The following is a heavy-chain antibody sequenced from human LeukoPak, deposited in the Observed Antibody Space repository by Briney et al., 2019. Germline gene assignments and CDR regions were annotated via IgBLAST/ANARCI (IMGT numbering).Heavy chain of an antibody. V-gene: IGHV3-23*01. CDR3: AKDNVLMVYAITHFDY. D-gene: IGHD2-8*01. Sequence: GSLRLSCAASGFTFSSYAMSWVRQAPGKGLEWVSAISGSGGSTYYADSVKGRFTISRDNSKNTLYLQMNSLRAEDTAVYYCAKDNVLMVYAITHFDYWGQGTLVTVSS. CDR1: GFTFSSYA. CDR2: ISGSGGST. J-gene: IGHJ4*02.